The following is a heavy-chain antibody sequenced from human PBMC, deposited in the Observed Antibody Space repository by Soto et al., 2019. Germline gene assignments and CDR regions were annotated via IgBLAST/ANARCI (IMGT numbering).Heavy chain of an antibody. J-gene: IGHJ6*03. CDR3: ARLNGSGSPQPYYYYYMDV. CDR2: IIPILGIA. D-gene: IGHD3-10*01. V-gene: IGHV1-69*02. Sequence: GASVKVSCKASGGTFSSYTISWVRQAPGQGLEWMGRIIPILGIANYAQKFQGRVTITADKSTSTAYMELSSLRSEDTAVYYCARLNGSGSPQPYYYYYMDVWGKGTTVTVSS. CDR1: GGTFSSYT.